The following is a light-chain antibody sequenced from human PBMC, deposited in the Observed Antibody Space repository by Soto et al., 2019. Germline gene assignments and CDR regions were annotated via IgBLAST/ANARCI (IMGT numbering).Light chain of an antibody. V-gene: IGKV1-5*03. Sequence: DIQMTQSPSTLSASVGDRVTITCRASQNIYTWLAWYQQKPGKAPNVLIFKASNLETGVPSRFSGNGSGTEFSLTSSSLQPDDFATYYCQQYYDFRTFGQGTKVEIK. CDR2: KAS. J-gene: IGKJ1*01. CDR3: QQYYDFRT. CDR1: QNIYTW.